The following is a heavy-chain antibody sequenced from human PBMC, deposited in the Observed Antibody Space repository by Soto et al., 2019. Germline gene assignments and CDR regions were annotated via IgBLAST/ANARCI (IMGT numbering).Heavy chain of an antibody. CDR3: ARREIQGPIDY. J-gene: IGHJ4*02. D-gene: IGHD1-26*01. V-gene: IGHV4-28*01. CDR2: IYYSGTT. Sequence: QVQLQESGPGLVKPSDTLSLTCAVSGYSISSSNWWGWIRQPPGKGLEWIGYIYYSGTTYYNPSLNRXXTXSXXTSKTPSSLKLTSVTAVDTAVYYCARREIQGPIDYWGQGTLVTVSS. CDR1: GYSISSSNW.